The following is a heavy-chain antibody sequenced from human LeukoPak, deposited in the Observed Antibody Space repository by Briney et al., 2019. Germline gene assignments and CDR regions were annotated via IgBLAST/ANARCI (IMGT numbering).Heavy chain of an antibody. J-gene: IGHJ6*03. CDR2: IYTSGST. CDR1: GGSISSYY. V-gene: IGHV4-4*07. D-gene: IGHD2-2*01. CDR3: ASTPPQHGVYYYYMDV. Sequence: PSETLSLTCTVSGGSISSYYWSWIRQPAGKGLEWIGRIYTSGSTNYNPSLKSRVTMSVDTSKNQFSLKLSSVTAADTAVYYCASTPPQHGVYYYYMDVWGKGTTVTVSS.